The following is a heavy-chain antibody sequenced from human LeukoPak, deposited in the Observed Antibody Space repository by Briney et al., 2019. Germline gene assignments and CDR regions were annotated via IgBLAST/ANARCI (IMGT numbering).Heavy chain of an antibody. CDR2: IYSCGNT. CDR1: GGSISSYY. D-gene: IGHD5-18*01. Sequence: SETLSLTCIVSGGSISSYYWSWIRQPPGKGLECIGYIYSCGNTHYNPSLKSRVPISRDTSKPQFPVKLTSVTAADTAVYYCARHVGIHLWSLYFDYWGQGSLVTVSS. J-gene: IGHJ4*02. CDR3: ARHVGIHLWSLYFDY. V-gene: IGHV4-59*08.